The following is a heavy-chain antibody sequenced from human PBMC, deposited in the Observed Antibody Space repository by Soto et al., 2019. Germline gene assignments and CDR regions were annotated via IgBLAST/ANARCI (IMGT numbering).Heavy chain of an antibody. Sequence: PSETLSLTCTVSGGSVSSGSYYWSWIRQPPGKGLEWIGYIYYSGSTNYNPSLKSRATISVDTSKNQFSLKLSSVTAADTAVYYCAGPYSSSWLQWGQGTLVTVSS. D-gene: IGHD6-13*01. J-gene: IGHJ4*02. CDR3: AGPYSSSWLQ. CDR1: GGSVSSGSYY. CDR2: IYYSGST. V-gene: IGHV4-61*01.